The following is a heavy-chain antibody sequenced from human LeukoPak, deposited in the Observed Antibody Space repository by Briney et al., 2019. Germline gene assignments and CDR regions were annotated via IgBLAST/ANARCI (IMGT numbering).Heavy chain of an antibody. Sequence: GGSLRLSCAASRFTFSSYGMHWVRQAPGKGLEWMGIIYPGDSDTRYSPSFQGQVTISADKSISTAYLQWSSLKASDTAMYYCARHGLTAPCEHWGQGTLVTVSS. CDR2: IYPGDSDT. CDR1: RFTFSSYG. J-gene: IGHJ1*01. D-gene: IGHD5-18*01. V-gene: IGHV5-51*01. CDR3: ARHGLTAPCEH.